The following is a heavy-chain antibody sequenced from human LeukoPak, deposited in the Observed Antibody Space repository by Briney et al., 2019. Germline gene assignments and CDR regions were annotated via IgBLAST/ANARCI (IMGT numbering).Heavy chain of an antibody. CDR3: AQGPHYDSSSSWVY. Sequence: GGSLRLSCAASGFTFDDYAMHWVRQAPGKGLEWVSLISWDGGSTYYADSAKGRFTISRDNSKNSLYLQMNSLRAEDTALYYCAQGPHYDSSSSWVYWGQGTLVTVSS. J-gene: IGHJ4*02. CDR1: GFTFDDYA. CDR2: ISWDGGST. V-gene: IGHV3-43D*03. D-gene: IGHD3-22*01.